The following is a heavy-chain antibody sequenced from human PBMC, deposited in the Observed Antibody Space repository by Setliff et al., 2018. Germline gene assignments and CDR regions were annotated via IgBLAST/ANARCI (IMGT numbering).Heavy chain of an antibody. CDR1: GYTFAKYG. J-gene: IGHJ4*02. CDR2: ISGYNGYT. CDR3: VRSSAPQVVLAADFDF. D-gene: IGHD6-19*01. Sequence: GASVKVSCKAFGYTFAKYGTSWVRQAPGQGLEWMGWISGYNGYTVYAQKLQDRATMTIDTSATTVYMELQSLRSDDTAVYYCVRSSAPQVVLAADFDFWGQGTPVTAPQ. V-gene: IGHV1-18*01.